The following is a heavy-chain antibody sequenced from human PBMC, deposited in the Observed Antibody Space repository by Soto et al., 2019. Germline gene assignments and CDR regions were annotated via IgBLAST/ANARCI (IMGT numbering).Heavy chain of an antibody. CDR3: ARGGGYCSGGSCYSSFDY. J-gene: IGHJ4*02. CDR2: VIPIIGTA. D-gene: IGHD2-15*01. CDR1: GGTFSSYA. Sequence: QVQLVQSGAEVKKPGSSVKVSCKASGGTFSSYAISWVRQAPGQGLEWMGGVIPIIGTAKYAQKVQARVTITAEESTSTAYMELSSLRSEDTAVYYCARGGGYCSGGSCYSSFDYWGQGALVTVSS. V-gene: IGHV1-69*01.